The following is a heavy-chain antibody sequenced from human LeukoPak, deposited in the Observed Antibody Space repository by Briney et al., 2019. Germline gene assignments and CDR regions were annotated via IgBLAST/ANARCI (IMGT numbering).Heavy chain of an antibody. J-gene: IGHJ5*02. CDR3: AKDMELAS. CDR2: ISSSGANA. V-gene: IGHV3-23*01. Sequence: GGSLRLSCAASGFTVSSNFMSWVRQAPGKGLEWVSLISSSGANAYYADSVKGRFTISRDNSKNTLYLQMNNLRGEDTAEYYCAKDMELASWGQGTLVTVSS. CDR1: GFTVSSNF. D-gene: IGHD1-26*01.